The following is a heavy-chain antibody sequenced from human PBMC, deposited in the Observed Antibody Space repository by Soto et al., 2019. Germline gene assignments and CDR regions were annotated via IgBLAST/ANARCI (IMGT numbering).Heavy chain of an antibody. CDR2: IDPSDSYT. CDR1: GYSFTSYW. Sequence: GESLKISSKGSGYSFTSYWISWVRQMPGKGLEWMGRIDPSDSYTNYSPSFQGHVTISADKSISTAYLQWSSLKASDTAMYYCARQLGRYYDSSGYPFGYWGQGTLVTVSS. CDR3: ARQLGRYYDSSGYPFGY. D-gene: IGHD3-22*01. V-gene: IGHV5-10-1*01. J-gene: IGHJ4*02.